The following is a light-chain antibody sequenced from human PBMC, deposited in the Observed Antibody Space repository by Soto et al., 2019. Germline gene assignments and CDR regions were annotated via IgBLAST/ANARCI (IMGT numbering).Light chain of an antibody. CDR2: DAS. Sequence: AIQLTQSPSSLSASVGDRVTITCRASQGISSALAWYQQKPGKAPKLLIYDASSLESGVPSRFSGSGSGTDFTLTISSLQPEDFATYYCQQFNSYSYTFAQGTKVDIK. CDR1: QGISSA. CDR3: QQFNSYSYT. J-gene: IGKJ2*01. V-gene: IGKV1-13*02.